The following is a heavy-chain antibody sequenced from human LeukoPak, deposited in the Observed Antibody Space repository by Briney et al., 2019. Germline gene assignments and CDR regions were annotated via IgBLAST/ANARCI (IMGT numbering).Heavy chain of an antibody. Sequence: GGSLRLSCAASGFTFDDYAMHWVRQAPGKGLEWVSGISWNSGSIGYADSVKGRFTISRDNAKNSLYLQMNSLRAEDTALYYCARIRLRIRYFDYWGQGTLVTVSS. D-gene: IGHD2-15*01. CDR3: ARIRLRIRYFDY. CDR2: ISWNSGSI. J-gene: IGHJ4*02. V-gene: IGHV3-9*01. CDR1: GFTFDDYA.